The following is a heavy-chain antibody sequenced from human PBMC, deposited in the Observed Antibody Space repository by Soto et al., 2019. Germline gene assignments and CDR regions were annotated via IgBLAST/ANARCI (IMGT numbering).Heavy chain of an antibody. CDR2: IYYSGST. CDR3: ARERRLDNYYGMDV. CDR1: GGSISSSSYY. J-gene: IGHJ6*02. V-gene: IGHV4-39*07. Sequence: SETLSLTCTVSGGSISSSSYYWGWIRQPPGKGLEWIGSIYYSGSTYYNPSLKSRVTISVDTSKNQFSLKLSSVTAADTAVYYCARERRLDNYYGMDVWGQGTTVTVSS.